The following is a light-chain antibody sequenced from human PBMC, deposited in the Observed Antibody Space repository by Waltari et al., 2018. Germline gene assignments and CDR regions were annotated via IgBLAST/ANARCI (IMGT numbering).Light chain of an antibody. CDR1: QSISNF. J-gene: IGKJ1*01. V-gene: IGKV1-5*01. CDR3: LQYSNYSWT. Sequence: DIQMTQSPSSVSASVGDRVTITCRASQSISNFLAWYQQKPGRAPKPPMYLEDELEYGDPPRFSGGGSGTEFTLTISSLQPEDFATYYCLQYSNYSWTFGQGTKVEIK. CDR2: LED.